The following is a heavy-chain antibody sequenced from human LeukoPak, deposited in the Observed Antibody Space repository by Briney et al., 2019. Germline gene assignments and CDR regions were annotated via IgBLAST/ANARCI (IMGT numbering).Heavy chain of an antibody. Sequence: SETLSLTCTVSGGSISSYYWSWIRQPPGKGLEWVGYIYYSGSTNYNPSLKSRVTISVDTSKNQFSLKLSSVTAADTAVYYCARARYFDYWGQGTLVTVSS. D-gene: IGHD3-16*02. V-gene: IGHV4-59*01. J-gene: IGHJ4*02. CDR1: GGSISSYY. CDR2: IYYSGST. CDR3: ARARYFDY.